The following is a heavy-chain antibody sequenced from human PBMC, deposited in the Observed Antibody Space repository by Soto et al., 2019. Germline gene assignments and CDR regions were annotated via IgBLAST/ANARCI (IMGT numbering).Heavy chain of an antibody. V-gene: IGHV5-51*01. CDR3: ARQSRVRRIQLSFYGMDV. CDR1: GYSFTIYW. CDR2: IYPGDSDT. D-gene: IGHD5-18*01. J-gene: IGHJ6*02. Sequence: GQALNISCTGSGYSFTIYWIGWVRPLPGKGLEWMGIIYPGDSDTRYSPSFQGQVTISADKSISTAYLQWSSLKASDTAMYYCARQSRVRRIQLSFYGMDVWGQGTTGNVSS.